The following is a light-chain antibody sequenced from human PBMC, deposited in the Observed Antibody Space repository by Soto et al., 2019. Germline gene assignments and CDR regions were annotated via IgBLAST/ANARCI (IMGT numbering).Light chain of an antibody. J-gene: IGLJ1*01. Sequence: QSALTQPPSASGTPGQRVTISCSRSSSNIESKTAPGHSHLPGTAPKLSFKSNNDRPSGVLGRFSGSTSGTSASLVIRGLPSEDEADYYCAAWDDILNGYVFGGGTKVTVL. V-gene: IGLV1-44*01. CDR3: AAWDDILNGYV. CDR1: SSNIESKT. CDR2: SNN.